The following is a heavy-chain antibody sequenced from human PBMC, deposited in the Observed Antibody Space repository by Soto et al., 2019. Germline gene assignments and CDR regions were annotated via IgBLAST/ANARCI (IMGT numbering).Heavy chain of an antibody. Sequence: QVQLQESGPGLVKPSETLSVTCGVSGGSIISNSWWSWVRQPPGKGLEWIGEIYHNGRTDYNPSLNSRVTMSVDTCKNQIFLILSSVTAADTAVYYCARDCGGDCSYFDHWGQGTLVTVSS. CDR1: GGSIISNSW. V-gene: IGHV4-4*02. J-gene: IGHJ4*02. CDR3: ARDCGGDCSYFDH. D-gene: IGHD2-21*02. CDR2: IYHNGRT.